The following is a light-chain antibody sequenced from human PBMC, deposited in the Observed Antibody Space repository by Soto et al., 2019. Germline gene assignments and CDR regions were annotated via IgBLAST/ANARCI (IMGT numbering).Light chain of an antibody. J-gene: IGKJ4*01. CDR1: QSVGSY. Sequence: EIVLTQSPATLSLSPGEGATLSCRASQSVGSYLAWYQKKSGQPPRLLIYDASKRATDIPARFRGSGSGTDVNLTISSLAPEEFAIYYCQQCTSWPLTFGGGNKVEI. CDR3: QQCTSWPLT. V-gene: IGKV3-11*01. CDR2: DAS.